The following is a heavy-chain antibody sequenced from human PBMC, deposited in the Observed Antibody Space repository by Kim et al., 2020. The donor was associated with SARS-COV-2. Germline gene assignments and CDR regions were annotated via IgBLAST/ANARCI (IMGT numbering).Heavy chain of an antibody. Sequence: LKSRVTISVDTSKNQFSLQLSSVTAADTAVYYCARHRPYSSGLLGDAFDIWGQGTMVTVSS. D-gene: IGHD6-19*01. V-gene: IGHV4-39*01. CDR3: ARHRPYSSGLLGDAFDI. J-gene: IGHJ3*02.